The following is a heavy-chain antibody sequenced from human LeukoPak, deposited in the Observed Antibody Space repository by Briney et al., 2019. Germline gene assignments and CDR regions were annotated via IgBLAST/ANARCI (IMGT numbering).Heavy chain of an antibody. J-gene: IGHJ3*02. V-gene: IGHV6-1*01. Sequence: SQTLSLTCAISGDSVSSNSAAWSWIRQSPSRGLEWLGRTYYRSKWYNDYAVSVKSRITINPDISKNQFSLQLNSVTPEDTAVYYCASGRNDAFDIWGQGTMVTVSS. CDR1: GDSVSSNSAA. CDR2: TYYRSKWYN. CDR3: ASGRNDAFDI.